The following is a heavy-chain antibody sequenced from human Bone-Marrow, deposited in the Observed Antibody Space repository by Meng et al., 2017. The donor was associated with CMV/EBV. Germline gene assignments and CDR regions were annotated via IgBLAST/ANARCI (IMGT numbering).Heavy chain of an antibody. CDR1: GFSLSTSGVG. J-gene: IGHJ6*01. D-gene: IGHD3-10*01. V-gene: IGHV2-5*01. Sequence: SGPTLVKPTQTLTLTCTFSGFSLSTSGVGVGWIRQPPGKALEWLALIYWNDDKRYSPSLKSRLTITKDTSKNQVVLTMTNMDPVDTATYYCAHSSGSGSYWFVGYGMDVWGQGTTVTVYS. CDR2: IYWNDDK. CDR3: AHSSGSGSYWFVGYGMDV.